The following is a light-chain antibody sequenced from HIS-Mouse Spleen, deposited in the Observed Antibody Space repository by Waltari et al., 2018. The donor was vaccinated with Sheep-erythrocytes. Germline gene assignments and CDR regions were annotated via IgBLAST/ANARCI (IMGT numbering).Light chain of an antibody. Sequence: QYALTQPASVSGSPGQSITISCTGTSSDVGRYNLVSWYQQHPGKAPKLMIYEGSKRPSGVSNRFSGSKSGNTASLTISGLQAEDEADYYCCSYAGSSTPWVFGGGTKLTVL. J-gene: IGLJ3*02. CDR2: EGS. V-gene: IGLV2-23*01. CDR3: CSYAGSSTPWV. CDR1: SSDVGRYNL.